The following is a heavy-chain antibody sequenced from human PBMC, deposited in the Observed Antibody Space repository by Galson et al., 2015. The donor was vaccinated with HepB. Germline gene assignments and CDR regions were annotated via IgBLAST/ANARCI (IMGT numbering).Heavy chain of an antibody. CDR2: IDWDDDK. J-gene: IGHJ4*02. Sequence: PALVKPTQTLTLTCTFSGFSLSTSGMCVTWVRQPPGKALEWLARIDWDDDKYYSPSLKSRVTISKDTSKHQGVLTMTNMDPVDTATYYCARIKYYYDNNAPFDYWGQGTLVTVSS. V-gene: IGHV2-70*11. D-gene: IGHD3-22*01. CDR1: GFSLSTSGMC. CDR3: ARIKYYYDNNAPFDY.